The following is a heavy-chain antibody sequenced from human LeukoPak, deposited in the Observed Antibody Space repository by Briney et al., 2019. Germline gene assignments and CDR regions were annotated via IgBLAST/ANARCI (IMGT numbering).Heavy chain of an antibody. Sequence: SETLSLTCTVSGGSISSSSYYWGWIRHPPGKGLEWIGSIYYSGTTYNNPSLKSRVTISVKTSKNQFSLKLSSVTAADTAVYYCARVTGYMIEDYFDYWGQGTLVTVSS. CDR1: GGSISSSSYY. J-gene: IGHJ4*02. CDR2: IYYSGTT. CDR3: ARVTGYMIEDYFDY. V-gene: IGHV4-39*07. D-gene: IGHD3-22*01.